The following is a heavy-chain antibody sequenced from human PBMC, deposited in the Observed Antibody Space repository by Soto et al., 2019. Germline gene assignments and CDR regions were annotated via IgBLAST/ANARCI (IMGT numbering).Heavy chain of an antibody. V-gene: IGHV3-48*02. CDR3: ARITGNGQYYYYGMDV. CDR1: GFTFSSYS. D-gene: IGHD1-20*01. CDR2: ISSSGSTI. J-gene: IGHJ6*02. Sequence: HPGGSLRLSCAASGFTFSSYSMDWVRQAPGKGLEWVSYISSSGSTIYYADSVKGRFTISRDNAKNSPYLQMNSLRDEDTAVYYCARITGNGQYYYYGMDVWGQGTTVTVSS.